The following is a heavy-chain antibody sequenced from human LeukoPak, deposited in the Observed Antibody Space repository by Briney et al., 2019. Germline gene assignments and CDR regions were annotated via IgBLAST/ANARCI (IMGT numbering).Heavy chain of an antibody. CDR1: GASISGSGYY. CDR3: AKSGGYGLIDY. J-gene: IGHJ4*02. Sequence: SETLSLTCAVSGASISGSGYYWGWIRQPPGKGLEWIGNIYSSGSTYYNASLQSRVTISIDMSKNQFSLRLNSVTAADTAMYYCAKSGGYGLIDYWGQGTRVTVSS. D-gene: IGHD1-26*01. V-gene: IGHV4-39*01. CDR2: IYSSGST.